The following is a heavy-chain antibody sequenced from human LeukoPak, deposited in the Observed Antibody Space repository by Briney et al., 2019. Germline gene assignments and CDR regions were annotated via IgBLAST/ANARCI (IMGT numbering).Heavy chain of an antibody. V-gene: IGHV4-30-2*01. CDR1: GGSISSGGYS. D-gene: IGHD5-24*01. Sequence: KPSQTLSLTCAVSGGSISSGGYSWSWLRQPPGKGLEWIGYIYHSGSTYYNPSLKSRVTISVDRSKNQLSLKLSSVTAADTAVYYCAREMARDAFDIWGQGTMVTVSS. CDR3: AREMARDAFDI. J-gene: IGHJ3*02. CDR2: IYHSGST.